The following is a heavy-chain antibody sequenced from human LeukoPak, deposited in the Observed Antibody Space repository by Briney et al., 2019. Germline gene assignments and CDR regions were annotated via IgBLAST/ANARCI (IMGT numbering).Heavy chain of an antibody. CDR1: GFTFSSYA. D-gene: IGHD6-19*01. Sequence: PGGSLRLSCAASGFTFSSYAMHWVRQAPGKGLEWVAVISYDGSNKYYADSVKGRFTISRDNSKNTLYLQMNSLRAEDTAVYYCARDGSGWAILDYWGQGTLVTVSS. CDR3: ARDGSGWAILDY. J-gene: IGHJ4*02. CDR2: ISYDGSNK. V-gene: IGHV3-30-3*01.